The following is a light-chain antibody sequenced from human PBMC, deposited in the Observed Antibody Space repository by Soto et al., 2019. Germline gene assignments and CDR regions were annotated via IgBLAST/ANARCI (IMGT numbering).Light chain of an antibody. V-gene: IGKV3-20*01. J-gene: IGKJ1*01. CDR1: QSVSSNY. CDR3: QQYGSSYPWT. CDR2: GAS. Sequence: EIVLTQSPGTLSLSPGERATLSCRASQSVSSNYLAWYQQKPGQAPRLLIYGASSRATGIPDRFSGSGSGTDFTLTIRRLEPEDFAVYYCQQYGSSYPWTFGQGTKGDNK.